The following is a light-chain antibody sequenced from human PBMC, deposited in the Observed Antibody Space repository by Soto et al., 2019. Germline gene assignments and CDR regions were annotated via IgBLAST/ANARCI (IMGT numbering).Light chain of an antibody. CDR2: SAS. V-gene: IGKV3-15*01. Sequence: EIVMTQSPATLSVSPGERATLSCRASQSVSSNLAWYQQKPGQAPRLLIYSASTRATGIPARFSGSGSGTEFTLTISSLQSEDFAVYYCQQYNNWRWTFGQGTKVEIK. CDR3: QQYNNWRWT. CDR1: QSVSSN. J-gene: IGKJ1*01.